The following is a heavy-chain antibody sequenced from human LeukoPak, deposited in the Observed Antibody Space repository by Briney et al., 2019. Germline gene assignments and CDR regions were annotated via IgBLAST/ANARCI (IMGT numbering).Heavy chain of an antibody. J-gene: IGHJ4*02. CDR3: ARGLWFGESGDY. CDR1: GYSFTSYG. CDR2: ISAYNGYR. D-gene: IGHD3-10*01. Sequence: ASVKVSCKASGYSFTSYGFSWVRQAPGQGLEWMGWISAYNGYRNFAQKFQGRVNMTTDTSTSTAYMELRSLRSDDTAVYYCARGLWFGESGDYWGQGTLVTVSS. V-gene: IGHV1-18*01.